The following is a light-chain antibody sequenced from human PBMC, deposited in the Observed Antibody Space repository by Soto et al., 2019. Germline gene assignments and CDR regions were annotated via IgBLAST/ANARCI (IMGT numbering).Light chain of an antibody. CDR1: SSDVGGYNY. V-gene: IGLV2-14*01. CDR2: DVS. Sequence: QLVLTQPASVSGSPGQSITISCTGTSSDVGGYNYVSWYQQHPGKAPKLMIYDVSNRPSGVSNRFSGSKSGNTASLTISGLQAEDEADYYCSSYTSSSGVFGTGTKVTVL. CDR3: SSYTSSSGV. J-gene: IGLJ1*01.